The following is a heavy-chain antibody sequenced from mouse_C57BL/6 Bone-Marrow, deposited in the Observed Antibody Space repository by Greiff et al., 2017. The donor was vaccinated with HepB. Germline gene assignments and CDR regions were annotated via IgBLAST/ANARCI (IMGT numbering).Heavy chain of an antibody. J-gene: IGHJ3*01. CDR1: GYTFTSYG. CDR3: ARRDDYDWFAY. Sequence: VQLKESGAELARPGASVKLSCKASGYTFTSYGISWVKQRTGQGLEWIGEIYPRSGNTYYNEKFKGKATLTADKSSSTAYMELRSLTSEDSAVYFCARRDDYDWFAYWGQGTLVTVSA. V-gene: IGHV1-81*01. D-gene: IGHD2-4*01. CDR2: IYPRSGNT.